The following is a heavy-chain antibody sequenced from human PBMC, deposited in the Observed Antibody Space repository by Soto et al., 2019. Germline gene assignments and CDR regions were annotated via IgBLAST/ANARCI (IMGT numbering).Heavy chain of an antibody. J-gene: IGHJ6*02. D-gene: IGHD3-10*01. CDR1: GGTFSSYA. CDR3: ARDPQLLWFGELLYYGMDV. CDR2: IIPIFGTA. Sequence: ASVKVSCKASGGTFSSYAISWVRQAPGQGLEWMGGIIPIFGTANYAQKFQGRVTITADKSTSTAYMELSSLRSEDTAVYYCARDPQLLWFGELLYYGMDVWGQGTTVTVSS. V-gene: IGHV1-69*06.